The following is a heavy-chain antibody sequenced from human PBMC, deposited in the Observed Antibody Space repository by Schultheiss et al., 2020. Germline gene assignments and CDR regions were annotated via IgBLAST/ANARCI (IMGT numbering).Heavy chain of an antibody. D-gene: IGHD4-17*01. J-gene: IGHJ4*02. CDR1: GGSFSGYY. Sequence: SETLSLTCAVYGGSFSGYYWSWIRQPPGKGLEWIGEINHSGSTNYNPSLKSRVTISVDTSKNQFSLKLSSVTAADTAVYYCARRTTPYHFDYWGQGTLVTVSS. CDR2: INHSGST. CDR3: ARRTTPYHFDY. V-gene: IGHV4-34*01.